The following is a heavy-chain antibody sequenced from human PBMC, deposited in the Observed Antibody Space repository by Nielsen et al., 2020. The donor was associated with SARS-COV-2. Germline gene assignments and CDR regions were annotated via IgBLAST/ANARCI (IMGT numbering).Heavy chain of an antibody. J-gene: IGHJ6*03. Sequence: GESLKISCAASGFSFSRYAMHWVRQAPGQGLVWVSRINPSGSGTAYADSVKGRFAVSRDNAGNTVVLQIHSLRVEDTAVYYCAGGADFWSGTQKYYMDVWGKGTTVIVSS. V-gene: IGHV3-74*01. D-gene: IGHD3-3*01. CDR2: INPSGSGT. CDR1: GFSFSRYA. CDR3: AGGADFWSGTQKYYMDV.